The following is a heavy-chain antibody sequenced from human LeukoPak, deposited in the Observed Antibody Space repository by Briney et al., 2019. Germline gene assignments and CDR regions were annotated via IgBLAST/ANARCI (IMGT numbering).Heavy chain of an antibody. V-gene: IGHV1-2*02. CDR3: ARAGRDGYNYANY. Sequence: GASVKVSCKASGYTFTGYYMHWVRQAPGQGLEWMGWINPNSGGTNYAQKFQGRVTMTRDTSSSTAYMELSRPRSDDTAVYYCARAGRDGYNYANYWGQGTLVTVSS. CDR1: GYTFTGYY. J-gene: IGHJ4*02. D-gene: IGHD5-24*01. CDR2: INPNSGGT.